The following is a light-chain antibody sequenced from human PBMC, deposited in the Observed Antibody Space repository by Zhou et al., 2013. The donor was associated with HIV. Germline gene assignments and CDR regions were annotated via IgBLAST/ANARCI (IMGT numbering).Light chain of an antibody. Sequence: DIQMAQSPSSLSASVGDRVTIACRASQNITNYLNWYQQRPGTAPKLLIFAASTLHTGVPSRFSGGGSGIDFTLNITNLQPEDFATYFCQQSYTTVVTFGPGTTVHLK. V-gene: IGKV1-39*01. CDR1: QNITNY. CDR2: AAS. J-gene: IGKJ3*01. CDR3: QQSYTTVVT.